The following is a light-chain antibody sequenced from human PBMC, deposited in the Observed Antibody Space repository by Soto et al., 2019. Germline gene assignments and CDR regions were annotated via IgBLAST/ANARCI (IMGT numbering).Light chain of an antibody. Sequence: ALTQPPSASGSPGQSVTISCTGTSSDVGGYNYVSWYQQHPGKAPKLMIYEVSKRPSGVPDRFSGSKSGNTASLTVSGLQAEDEADYYCSSYAGSNDLWVFGGGTKVTVL. CDR3: SSYAGSNDLWV. CDR2: EVS. V-gene: IGLV2-8*01. CDR1: SSDVGGYNY. J-gene: IGLJ3*02.